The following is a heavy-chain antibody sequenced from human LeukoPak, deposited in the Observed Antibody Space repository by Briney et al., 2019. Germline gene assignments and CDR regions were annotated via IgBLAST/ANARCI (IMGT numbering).Heavy chain of an antibody. D-gene: IGHD2-2*01. CDR3: AREGCSSTSCSYYYYGMDV. CDR2: INPNSGGT. V-gene: IGHV1-2*02. Sequence: ASVKVSCKASGYTFTGYYMHWVRQAPGQGLEWMGWINPNSGGTNYAQKFQGRVTMTRDTSISTAYMELSRLRSDDTAVYYCAREGCSSTSCSYYYYGMDVWGQGTTVTVSS. J-gene: IGHJ6*02. CDR1: GYTFTGYY.